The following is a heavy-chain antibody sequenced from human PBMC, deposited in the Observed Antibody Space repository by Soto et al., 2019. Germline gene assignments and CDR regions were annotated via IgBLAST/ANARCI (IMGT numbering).Heavy chain of an antibody. CDR1: GYSVSSNSAG. Sequence: PSHTLSLTCVISGYSVSSNSAGWNSIRHSPSSGLECLGRTYYKSTWNNDYALSVKSRITINPDTSKKQFSLHLYSVTPEDTAVYDCTGITWFRGMDVWGQGTPVTVSS. CDR3: TGITWFRGMDV. CDR2: TYYKSTWNN. D-gene: IGHD3-10*01. J-gene: IGHJ6*02. V-gene: IGHV6-1*01.